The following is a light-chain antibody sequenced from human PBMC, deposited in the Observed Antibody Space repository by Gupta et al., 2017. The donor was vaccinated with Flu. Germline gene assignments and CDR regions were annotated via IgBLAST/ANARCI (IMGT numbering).Light chain of an antibody. V-gene: IGLV6-57*01. CDR3: QSEDSSTSDVV. CDR1: SGSIATTY. CDR2: EDN. J-gene: IGLJ2*01. Sequence: NFMLTQPHSVSESPGKTVTISCTRTSGSIATTYVQWYQQRPGSSPTTVIYEDNRRRSGVPDRSSGSIASSSTSASLTIAGLNTEEEADYYCQSEDSSTSDVVFGGGTRLTVL.